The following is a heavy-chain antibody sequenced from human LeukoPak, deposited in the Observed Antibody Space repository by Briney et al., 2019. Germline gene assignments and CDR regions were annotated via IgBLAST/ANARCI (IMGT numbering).Heavy chain of an antibody. D-gene: IGHD2-8*01. J-gene: IGHJ3*01. CDR1: GFTLSSYW. V-gene: IGHV3-74*01. CDR3: ASGCINGVCYSGM. CDR2: INPDGSST. Sequence: GGSLRLSCAASGFTLSSYWIHWVRQAPGKGLVWVSYINPDGSSTNYADSVKGRFTVSRDNAENTLYLQMNSLRVEDTAVYYCASGCINGVCYSGMWGQGSMVTVSS.